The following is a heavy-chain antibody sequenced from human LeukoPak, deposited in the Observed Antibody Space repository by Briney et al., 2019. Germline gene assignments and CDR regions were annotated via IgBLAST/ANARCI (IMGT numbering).Heavy chain of an antibody. CDR2: ISGSGGST. V-gene: IGHV3-23*01. CDR1: GFTFSSYA. D-gene: IGHD3-22*01. Sequence: SGGSLRLSCAASGFTFSSYAMSWVRQAPGKGLEWVSAISGSGGSTYYADSVKGRFTISRDNSKNTLYLQMNSLRAGDTAVYYCVKDGYYYDNSGFYFDYWGQGTLVTVSS. CDR3: VKDGYYYDNSGFYFDY. J-gene: IGHJ4*02.